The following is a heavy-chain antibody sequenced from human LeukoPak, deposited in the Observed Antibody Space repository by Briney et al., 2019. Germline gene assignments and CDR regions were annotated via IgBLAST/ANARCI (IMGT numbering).Heavy chain of an antibody. V-gene: IGHV3-7*01. CDR3: ARDATRGGDNDY. J-gene: IGHJ4*02. Sequence: PGGSLRLSCAVSGFTFTSYWMSWVRQAPGKGLEWVANINEDGSYKFHADSVKGRLTISRDNSKNSLYLQTSSLRADDTAVYYCARDATRGGDNDYWGQGTRVIVSS. CDR1: GFTFTSYW. CDR2: INEDGSYK. D-gene: IGHD2-21*02.